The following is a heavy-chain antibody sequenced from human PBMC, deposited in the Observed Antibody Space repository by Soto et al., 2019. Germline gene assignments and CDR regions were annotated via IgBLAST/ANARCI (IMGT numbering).Heavy chain of an antibody. CDR3: ARDGDPQSAFWSGPLGGGRFDP. CDR1: GGTFGNSA. Sequence: QVQLVQSGAEVKKPGSSVNVSCKTSGGTFGNSAVTWVRQAPGQGLEWLGGIVPMFGTANYAQKFQGRVTMTADESTITAYMELSSLNTDDTAVYYCARDGDPQSAFWSGPLGGGRFDPWGQGTLVTVSS. D-gene: IGHD3-3*01. J-gene: IGHJ5*02. CDR2: IVPMFGTA. V-gene: IGHV1-69*12.